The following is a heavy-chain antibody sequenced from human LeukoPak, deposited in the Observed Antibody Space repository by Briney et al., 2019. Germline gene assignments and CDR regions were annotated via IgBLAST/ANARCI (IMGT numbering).Heavy chain of an antibody. CDR1: GSTFSSNG. J-gene: IGHJ4*02. D-gene: IGHD3-10*01. V-gene: IGHV3-30*02. CDR2: IQYDGSKK. CDR3: AKDIGSYYDY. Sequence: GGSLRLSCVASGSTFSSNGMHWVRQAPGKGLEWVTFIQYDGSKKYYADSVKGRFTISRDNSKSTLYLGMNSLRAEDTAVYYCAKDIGSYYDYWGQGILVTVSS.